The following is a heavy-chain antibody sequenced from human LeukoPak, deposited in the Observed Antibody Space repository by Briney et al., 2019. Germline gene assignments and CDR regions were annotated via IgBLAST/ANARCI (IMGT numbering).Heavy chain of an antibody. CDR2: IYYRGST. V-gene: IGHV4-59*01. Sequence: SETLSLTCTVSGGSLSPYYWSWIRQPPGKGLEWIGYIYYRGSTNYNPSLKSRVTISVDTSKNQFSLKLRSVTAADTAVYYCARTPSNDYSDYEYWYFDLWGRGTLVTVSS. J-gene: IGHJ2*01. CDR3: ARTPSNDYSDYEYWYFDL. D-gene: IGHD4-11*01. CDR1: GGSLSPYY.